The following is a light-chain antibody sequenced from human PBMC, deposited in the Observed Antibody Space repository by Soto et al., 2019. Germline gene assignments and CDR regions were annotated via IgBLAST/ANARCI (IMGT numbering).Light chain of an antibody. V-gene: IGKV3-11*01. CDR3: QQRRNWPPIT. J-gene: IGKJ5*01. Sequence: EIVMTQYPATPSVSPGERATLSCRASQSVSSNLAWYQQKPGQAPRRLIFGASSRATGIPDRFSGSGSGTDFTLTISSLDPEDFAVYYCQQRRNWPPITFGQGTRLEIK. CDR1: QSVSSN. CDR2: GAS.